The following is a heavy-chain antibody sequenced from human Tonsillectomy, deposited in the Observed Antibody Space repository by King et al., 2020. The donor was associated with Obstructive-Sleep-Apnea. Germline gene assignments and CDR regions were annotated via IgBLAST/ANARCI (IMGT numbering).Heavy chain of an antibody. J-gene: IGHJ6*02. CDR1: AGSISGYY. CDR3: ARHPYYYYGMDV. CDR2: MYYSGTT. Sequence: VQLQESGPGLVKPSETLSLTCTVSAGSISGYYWSWVRQPPGRGLEWIGYMYYSGTTIYDPSLKSRVTMSVDTSKNQFSLNLTSVTAADTAVYYCARHPYYYYGMDVWGQGTTVTVSS. V-gene: IGHV4-59*08.